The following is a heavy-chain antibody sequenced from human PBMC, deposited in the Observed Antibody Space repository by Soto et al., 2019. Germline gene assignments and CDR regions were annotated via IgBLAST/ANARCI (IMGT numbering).Heavy chain of an antibody. J-gene: IGHJ5*02. Sequence: SETLSLTCTVSGGSISSNSYYWDWIRQPPGKGLEWIGSVYYSGATYHNPSLHSRVTISVDTSKNQFSLHLSSVTAADTAVYYCARHAAYDSVWGKSDGSDPWGRGTLVTVSS. CDR1: GGSISSNSYY. V-gene: IGHV4-39*01. CDR3: ARHAAYDSVWGKSDGSDP. CDR2: VYYSGAT. D-gene: IGHD3-16*01.